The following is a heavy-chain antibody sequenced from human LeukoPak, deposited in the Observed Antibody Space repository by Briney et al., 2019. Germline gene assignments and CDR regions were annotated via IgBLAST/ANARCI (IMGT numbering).Heavy chain of an antibody. V-gene: IGHV3-23*01. Sequence: GGSLRLSCAASGFTFSSYAMSWVRQAPGKGLEWVSAINGRGDNTYYADSVKGRFTISRDNSKSTLFLQMNSLRAEDTAIYYCAKDRVSPGFNLFDPWGQGTLVTVYS. CDR1: GFTFSSYA. D-gene: IGHD2/OR15-2a*01. CDR2: INGRGDNT. J-gene: IGHJ5*02. CDR3: AKDRVSPGFNLFDP.